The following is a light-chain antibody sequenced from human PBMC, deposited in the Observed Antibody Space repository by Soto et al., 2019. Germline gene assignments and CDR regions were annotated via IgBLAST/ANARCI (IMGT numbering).Light chain of an antibody. CDR1: QSVRSN. CDR3: QEYINWPSLT. CDR2: GAS. Sequence: EVVWTRSPATLPVSPGERATVFCRASQSVRSNLAWYQQKPGQGPRLLIFGASTRATNVPARFSGSGSGTAFTLPISSLQSADFAVYYCQEYINWPSLTFGGGTKVEIK. J-gene: IGKJ4*01. V-gene: IGKV3-15*01.